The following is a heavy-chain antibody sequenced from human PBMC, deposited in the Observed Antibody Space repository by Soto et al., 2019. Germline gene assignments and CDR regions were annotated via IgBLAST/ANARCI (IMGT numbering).Heavy chain of an antibody. V-gene: IGHV3-21*01. D-gene: IGHD3-16*01. Sequence: EVQLVESGGGLVKPGGSLRLSCAASGFTFSNYSMNWVRQAPGKGLEWVSSISTSSGYRYYADSVKGRFTISRDNAKKSLYLQMNRLSAEDTAVYYCARDLHDYVSFRFDPWGQGTLVTVSS. CDR3: ARDLHDYVSFRFDP. CDR1: GFTFSNYS. J-gene: IGHJ5*02. CDR2: ISTSSGYR.